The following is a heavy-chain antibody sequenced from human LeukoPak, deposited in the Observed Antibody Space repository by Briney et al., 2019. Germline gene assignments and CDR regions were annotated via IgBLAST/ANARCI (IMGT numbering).Heavy chain of an antibody. CDR3: AREVDRSFGY. CDR2: INQESTET. D-gene: IGHD2-15*01. CDR1: GFRFTGFW. V-gene: IGHV3-7*01. J-gene: IGHJ4*02. Sequence: GGSLRLSCAASGFRFTGFWMSWVRQAPGKGPEWVADINQESTETYYVDSVRGRFTISRDNAKNSLSLQMNSLRVEDTAVYYCAREVDRSFGYWGQGNLVTVSS.